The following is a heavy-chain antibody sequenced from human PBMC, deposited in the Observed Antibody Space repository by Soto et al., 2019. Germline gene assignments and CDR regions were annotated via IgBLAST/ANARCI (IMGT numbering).Heavy chain of an antibody. D-gene: IGHD3-22*01. CDR1: GYTFTSYG. CDR2: ISAHNGNT. Sequence: ASVKVSGKASGYTFTSYGFNWVRQAPGQGLEWMGWISAHNGNTNYPQRFQGRVTMTTDPSTSTAYMELTSLSSDDTAVYYCARDSSGYLGIAYWGQGTPVTVSS. CDR3: ARDSSGYLGIAY. V-gene: IGHV1-18*04. J-gene: IGHJ4*02.